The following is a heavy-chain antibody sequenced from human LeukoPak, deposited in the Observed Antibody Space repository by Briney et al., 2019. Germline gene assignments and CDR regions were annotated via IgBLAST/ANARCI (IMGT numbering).Heavy chain of an antibody. CDR2: ISAYNGNT. CDR3: ARGEEPLLWFGELSLPFAFDI. V-gene: IGHV1-18*01. D-gene: IGHD3-10*01. CDR1: GYTFTSYG. Sequence: GASVKVSCKASGYTFTSYGSSWVRQAPGQGLEWMGWISAYNGNTNYAQKLQGRVTMTTDTSTSTAYMELRSLRSDDTAVYYCARGEEPLLWFGELSLPFAFDIWGQGTMVTVSS. J-gene: IGHJ3*02.